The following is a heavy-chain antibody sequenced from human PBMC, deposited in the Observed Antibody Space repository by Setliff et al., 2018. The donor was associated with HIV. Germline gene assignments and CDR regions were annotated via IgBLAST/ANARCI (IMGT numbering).Heavy chain of an antibody. D-gene: IGHD3-22*01. CDR2: FYHSGSA. V-gene: IGHV4-38-2*02. J-gene: IGHJ3*02. CDR3: ARERGITIIVVVILDAFDI. Sequence: SETLSLTCAVSGYSISSGYYWGWVRQPPEKGLGWIGSFYHSGSAYYNPSLNSRVTISVDTSKNQFSLKLSSVTAADTAVYYCARERGITIIVVVILDAFDIWGQGTMVTVSS. CDR1: GYSISSGYY.